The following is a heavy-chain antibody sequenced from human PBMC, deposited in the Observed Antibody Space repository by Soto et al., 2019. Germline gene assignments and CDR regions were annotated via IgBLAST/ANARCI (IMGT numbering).Heavy chain of an antibody. CDR3: AKDRGPKMTTVTTFDY. J-gene: IGHJ4*02. D-gene: IGHD4-17*01. V-gene: IGHV3-23*01. CDR2: ISGSGGST. Sequence: PGGSLRLSCAASGFTFSSYAMSWVRQAPGKGLEWVSAISGSGGSTYYADSVKGRFTISRDNSKNTLYLQMNSLRAEDTAVYYCAKDRGPKMTTVTTFDYWGQGTLGTVSS. CDR1: GFTFSSYA.